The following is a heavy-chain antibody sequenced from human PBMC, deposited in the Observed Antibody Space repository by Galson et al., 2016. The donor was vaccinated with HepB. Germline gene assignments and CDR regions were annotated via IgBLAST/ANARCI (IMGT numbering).Heavy chain of an antibody. CDR3: SRRPVMIQGRAFDI. Sequence: QSGAEVKRPGESLKISCQASGFSFTNYWTAWVRQMPGKGLEWMAIIYPGDSDTRYSPSFQGRVTISADNSISTAYLQWSSLQASDTAMYFCSRRPVMIQGRAFDIWGQGTMVTVSS. CDR1: GFSFTNYW. CDR2: IYPGDSDT. D-gene: IGHD3-16*01. V-gene: IGHV5-51*01. J-gene: IGHJ3*02.